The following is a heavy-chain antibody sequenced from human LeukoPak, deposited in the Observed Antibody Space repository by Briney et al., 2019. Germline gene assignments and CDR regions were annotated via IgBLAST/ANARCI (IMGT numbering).Heavy chain of an antibody. Sequence: GESLQISCKGSGYIFTSYWIGWVRPLPGKGLEWMGIIYPGDSDTRYSPSFQGQVTISADKSISTAYLQWSSLKASDTAMYYCARLLGPYCSSTSCYEYFDYWGQGTLVTVSS. CDR1: GYIFTSYW. J-gene: IGHJ4*02. CDR3: ARLLGPYCSSTSCYEYFDY. D-gene: IGHD2-2*01. CDR2: IYPGDSDT. V-gene: IGHV5-51*01.